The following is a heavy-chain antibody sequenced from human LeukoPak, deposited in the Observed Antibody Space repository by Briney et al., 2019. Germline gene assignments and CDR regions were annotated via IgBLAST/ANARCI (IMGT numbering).Heavy chain of an antibody. V-gene: IGHV1-18*01. CDR2: ISAYNGNT. J-gene: IGHJ4*02. CDR3: ARDPETRYCSGGSCYYDY. CDR1: GHTFTSYG. D-gene: IGHD2-15*01. Sequence: VASVKVSCKASGHTFTSYGISWVRQAPGQGLEWMGWISAYNGNTKYAQKLQGRVTMTTDTSTSTAYMELRSLRSDDTAVYYCARDPETRYCSGGSCYYDYWGQGTLVTVSS.